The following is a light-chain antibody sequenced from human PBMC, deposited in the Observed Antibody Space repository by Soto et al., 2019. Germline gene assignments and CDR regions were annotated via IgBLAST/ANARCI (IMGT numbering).Light chain of an antibody. Sequence: DIQMTQSPSTLSASVGDRVTITCRASQSMSSWLAWYQQKPGKAPKLLIYDASSLKSGVPSGFSGSGSGTEFTLTINSLQPDDFATYYCQQYDSYPYTFGQGTKLEIK. CDR1: QSMSSW. CDR3: QQYDSYPYT. V-gene: IGKV1-5*01. J-gene: IGKJ2*01. CDR2: DAS.